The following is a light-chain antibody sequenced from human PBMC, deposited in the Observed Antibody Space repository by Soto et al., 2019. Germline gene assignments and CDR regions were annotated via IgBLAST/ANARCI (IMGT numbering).Light chain of an antibody. V-gene: IGKV4-1*01. CDR3: QQYDSNTELT. J-gene: IGKJ4*01. CDR2: WAS. Sequence: IVMTQAPDSLDVSLGEIATINCKSIQSLLYTSNNKNYLAWFQQKPGQPPKLLIYWASTRESGVPDRFSGSGSGTDFALTISSLQAEDVAVYYCQQYDSNTELTFGGGTKVDIK. CDR1: QSLLYTSNNKNY.